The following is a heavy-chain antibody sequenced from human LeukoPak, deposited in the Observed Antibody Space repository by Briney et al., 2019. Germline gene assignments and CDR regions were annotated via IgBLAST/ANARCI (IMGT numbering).Heavy chain of an antibody. V-gene: IGHV7-4-1*02. J-gene: IGHJ6*02. D-gene: IGHD4-17*01. CDR2: INTNTGNP. Sequence: VASVKVSCKASGYTFTSYAMNWVRQAPGQGLEWMGWINTNTGNPTYAQGFTGRFVFSLDTSVSTAYLQISSLKAEDTAVYYCARPEEKDYGDSPDNYGMDVWGQGTTVTVSS. CDR3: ARPEEKDYGDSPDNYGMDV. CDR1: GYTFTSYA.